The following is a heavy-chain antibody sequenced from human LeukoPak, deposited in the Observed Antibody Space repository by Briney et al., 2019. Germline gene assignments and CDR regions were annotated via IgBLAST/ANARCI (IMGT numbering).Heavy chain of an antibody. CDR3: ATLDFLLDY. Sequence: GGSLRLSCAVYGFNFSSYWMSWVRQAPGKGLEWVANIKKDGSEKNYVDSVKGRFTISRDNAKNSLYLQMNSLRAEDTAVYYCATLDFLLDYWGQGTLVTVSS. J-gene: IGHJ4*02. D-gene: IGHD3/OR15-3a*01. V-gene: IGHV3-7*01. CDR1: GFNFSSYW. CDR2: IKKDGSEK.